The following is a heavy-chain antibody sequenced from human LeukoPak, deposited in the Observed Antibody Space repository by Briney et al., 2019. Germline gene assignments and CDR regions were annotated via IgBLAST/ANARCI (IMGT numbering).Heavy chain of an antibody. V-gene: IGHV1-2*02. D-gene: IGHD3-10*01. CDR1: GYTFTGYY. CDR3: ARDIPHYYGSGNPGFFDY. Sequence: ASVKVSCKASGYTFTGYYTHWVRQAPGQGLEWMGWINPNSGGTNYAQKFQGRVTMTRDTSTSTAYMELRSLRSDDTAVYYCARDIPHYYGSGNPGFFDYWGQGTLVTVSS. CDR2: INPNSGGT. J-gene: IGHJ4*02.